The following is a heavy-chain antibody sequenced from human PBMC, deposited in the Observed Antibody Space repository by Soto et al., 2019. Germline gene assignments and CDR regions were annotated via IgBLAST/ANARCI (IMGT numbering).Heavy chain of an antibody. CDR3: ARGMVVVVAVRYYGMDV. J-gene: IGHJ6*02. V-gene: IGHV1-3*01. D-gene: IGHD2-15*01. Sequence: ASVKVSCKASGYTFTSYAMHWVRQAPGQRLEWMGWINAGNGNTKYSQKFQGRVTITRDTSASTAYMELGSLRSEDTAVYYCARGMVVVVAVRYYGMDVWGQGTTVTSP. CDR1: GYTFTSYA. CDR2: INAGNGNT.